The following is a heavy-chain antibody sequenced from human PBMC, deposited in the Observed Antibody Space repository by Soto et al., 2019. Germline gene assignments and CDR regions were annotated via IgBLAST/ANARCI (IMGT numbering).Heavy chain of an antibody. J-gene: IGHJ6*01. D-gene: IGHD2-15*01. CDR1: GFNFNSYT. CDR3: ARDCSGGSCYAGMDV. CDR2: ISSSGYI. V-gene: IGHV3-21*01. Sequence: EVQLVESGGDLVKPGGSLRLSCAASGFNFNSYTINWVRQAPGKRLEWLSSISSSGYIFSTDSVRGRFTISRDNAKNSVYLQINSLRAEDTAVYFCARDCSGGSCYAGMDVW.